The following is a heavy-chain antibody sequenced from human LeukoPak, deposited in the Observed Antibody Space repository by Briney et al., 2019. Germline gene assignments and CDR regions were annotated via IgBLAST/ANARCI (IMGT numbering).Heavy chain of an antibody. Sequence: ASVKVSCKASGDTFTTYGISWGRHAPGQRLEWRWWISAYNGNKNYAQKLHGRVTMTTDTSTSAAYMASRSLRSDDTAVYYCASSERVYQAPHFQFDPWGQGTLVTVSS. CDR1: GDTFTTYG. CDR3: ASSERVYQAPHFQFDP. V-gene: IGHV1-18*01. D-gene: IGHD3-10*01. CDR2: ISAYNGNK. J-gene: IGHJ5*02.